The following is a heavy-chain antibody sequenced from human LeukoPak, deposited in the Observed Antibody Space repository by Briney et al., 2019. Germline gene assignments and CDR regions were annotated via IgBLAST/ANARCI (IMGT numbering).Heavy chain of an antibody. CDR2: IYSSGTT. D-gene: IGHD3-22*01. Sequence: SETLSLTCTVPGGSMFSYYWNWIRQPPGKGLEWIGHIYSSGTTNYSPSLRSRGTISVATSRNQFSLRLTSVTAADTAIYYCARRAYYDSSGYHPTSGYFDLWGRGTLVTVSS. CDR1: GGSMFSYY. CDR3: ARRAYYDSSGYHPTSGYFDL. J-gene: IGHJ2*01. V-gene: IGHV4-4*08.